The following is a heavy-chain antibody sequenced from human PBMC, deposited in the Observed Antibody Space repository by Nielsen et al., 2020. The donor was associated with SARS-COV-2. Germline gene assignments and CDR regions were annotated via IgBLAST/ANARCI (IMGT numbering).Heavy chain of an antibody. CDR2: ISPSNGNT. CDR3: ARVASGWYDYYYYYYMDV. V-gene: IGHV1-18*01. D-gene: IGHD6-19*01. Sequence: WVRQAPGQGLEWMGRISPSNGNTKYAQRFQGRVTMTTDTSTRTAYMELRSLTSDDTAVYYCARVASGWYDYYYYYYMDVWGKGTTVTVSS. J-gene: IGHJ6*03.